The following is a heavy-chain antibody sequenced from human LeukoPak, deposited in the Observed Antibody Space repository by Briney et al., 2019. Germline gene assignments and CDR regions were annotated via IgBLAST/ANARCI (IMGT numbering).Heavy chain of an antibody. D-gene: IGHD4-17*01. Sequence: ASVKVSCKASGYTFTGYYMHWVRQAPGQGLEWMGWINPNSGGTNYAQKFQGRVTMTRDTSISTAYMELSRLRSDDTAVYYCARDRTTVTTSGAFDIWGQGTMVTVPS. V-gene: IGHV1-2*02. CDR1: GYTFTGYY. CDR2: INPNSGGT. CDR3: ARDRTTVTTSGAFDI. J-gene: IGHJ3*02.